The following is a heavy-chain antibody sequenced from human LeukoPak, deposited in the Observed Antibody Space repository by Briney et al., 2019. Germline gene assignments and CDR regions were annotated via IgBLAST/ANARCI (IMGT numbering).Heavy chain of an antibody. CDR1: GFIFSSYG. Sequence: GGSLRLCCAASGFIFSSYGMYWVRQAPGKGLEWVAVIWHDGSAEFYADSVKGRFTISRDDSKNTVYLQMNSLRVEDTALYYCAKDSRGGWSGYFDYWGQGILVTVSS. CDR2: IWHDGSAE. J-gene: IGHJ4*02. D-gene: IGHD6-19*01. CDR3: AKDSRGGWSGYFDY. V-gene: IGHV3-33*03.